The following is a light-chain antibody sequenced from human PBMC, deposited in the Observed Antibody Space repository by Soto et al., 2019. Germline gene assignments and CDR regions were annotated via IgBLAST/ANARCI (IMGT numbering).Light chain of an antibody. J-gene: IGKJ1*01. CDR1: QSVSSY. CDR3: QQYGGSPQT. Sequence: DIVLTQSPGTLSLSPGERATLSCRASQSVSSYLAWYQRKPGQAPRLLIYGASSRATGIPDRFSGSGSGTDFTLTISRLEPEDFAVYYCQQYGGSPQTFGQGTKVDIK. V-gene: IGKV3-20*01. CDR2: GAS.